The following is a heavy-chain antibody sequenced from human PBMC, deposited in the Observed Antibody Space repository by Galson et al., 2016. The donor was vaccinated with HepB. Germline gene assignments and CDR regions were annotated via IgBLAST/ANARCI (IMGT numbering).Heavy chain of an antibody. CDR1: GGSISGYY. CDR2: INHSGTA. Sequence: SETLSLTCSVSGGSISGYYWSWIRQPPGKGPEWIGYINHSGTAYYNPSLRSRVTMSADASKNEVSLRVTSVTAADSAVYYCVRAAPGPAPPGNVRVYDLWGQGTLVTVAS. D-gene: IGHD2/OR15-2a*01. J-gene: IGHJ4*02. CDR3: VRAAPGPAPPGNVRVYDL. V-gene: IGHV4-59*13.